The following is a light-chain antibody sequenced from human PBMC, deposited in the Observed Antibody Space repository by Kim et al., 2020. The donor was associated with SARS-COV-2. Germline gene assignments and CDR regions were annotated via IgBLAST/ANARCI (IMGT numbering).Light chain of an antibody. CDR1: QDISNS. Sequence: ASVGDRVTITCRASQDISNSLAWYQQKPGKVPKLLIYGASTLQSRVPSRFSGSGSGTDFTLTISGLQPEDVASYYCKKYNNDPRTFGQGTKVDIK. J-gene: IGKJ1*01. CDR3: KKYNNDPRT. V-gene: IGKV1-27*01. CDR2: GAS.